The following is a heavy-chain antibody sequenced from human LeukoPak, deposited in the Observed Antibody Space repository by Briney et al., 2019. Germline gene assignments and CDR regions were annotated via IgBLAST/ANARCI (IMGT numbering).Heavy chain of an antibody. Sequence: ASVKVSCKASGGTFSSYAISWVRQAPGQGLEWMGGIIPIFGTANYAQKLQGRVTITTDESTSTAYMELSSLRSEDTAVYYCARANPTSIPDYYYYYMDVWGKGTTVTVSS. CDR1: GGTFSSYA. CDR2: IIPIFGTA. CDR3: ARANPTSIPDYYYYYMDV. D-gene: IGHD2-2*02. V-gene: IGHV1-69*05. J-gene: IGHJ6*03.